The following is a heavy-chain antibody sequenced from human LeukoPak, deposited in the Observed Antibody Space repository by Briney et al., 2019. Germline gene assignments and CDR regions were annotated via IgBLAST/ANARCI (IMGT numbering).Heavy chain of an antibody. V-gene: IGHV3-21*01. CDR1: GFTVSSNS. D-gene: IGHD6-19*01. J-gene: IGHJ4*02. CDR2: ISSSSSYI. CDR3: ARDLAVAGTWLFDY. Sequence: GGSLRLSCTVSGFTVSSNSMSWVRQAPGKGLEWVSSISSSSSYIYYADSVKGRFTISRDNAKNSLYLQMNSLRAEDTAVYYCARDLAVAGTWLFDYWGQGTLVTVSS.